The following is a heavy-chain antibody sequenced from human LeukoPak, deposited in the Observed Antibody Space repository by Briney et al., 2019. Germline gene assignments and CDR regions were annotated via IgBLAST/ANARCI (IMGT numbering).Heavy chain of an antibody. D-gene: IGHD3-10*01. J-gene: IGHJ1*01. Sequence: GGSLRLSCAASGFIFRSYSINWVRQAPGKGLEWVSSISSRSSYIYYADSVKGRFTISRDNAKNSLYLQMNGLRAEDTAVYYCVREDPLITIVRGVIYFQHWGQGTLVTVSS. V-gene: IGHV3-21*01. CDR3: VREDPLITIVRGVIYFQH. CDR2: ISSRSSYI. CDR1: GFIFRSYS.